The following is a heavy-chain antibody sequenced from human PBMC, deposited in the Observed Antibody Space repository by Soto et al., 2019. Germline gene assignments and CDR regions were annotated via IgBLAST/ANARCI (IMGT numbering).Heavy chain of an antibody. J-gene: IGHJ4*02. CDR2: ISYDGSNK. D-gene: IGHD3-3*01. Sequence: HPGGSLRLSCAASGFTFSSYAMHWVRQAPGKGLEWVAVISYDGSNKYYADSVKGRFTISRDNSKNTLYLQMNSLRAEDTAVYYCARTYYDFWSGYLASSHDDYSGQGTLVTVSS. CDR1: GFTFSSYA. CDR3: ARTYYDFWSGYLASSHDDY. V-gene: IGHV3-30-3*01.